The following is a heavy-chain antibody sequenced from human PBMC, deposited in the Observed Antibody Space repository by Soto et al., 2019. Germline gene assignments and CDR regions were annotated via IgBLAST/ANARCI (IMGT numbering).Heavy chain of an antibody. CDR3: AKVDYYDSSGVNY. Sequence: QVQLVESGGGVVQPGRSLRLSCAASGFTFSSYGMHWVRQAPGKGLEWVAVISYDGSNKYYADSVKGRFTISRDNSKNTLYLQMNSLRAEDTAVYYCAKVDYYDSSGVNYWGQGTLVTVSS. CDR2: ISYDGSNK. J-gene: IGHJ4*02. D-gene: IGHD3-22*01. CDR1: GFTFSSYG. V-gene: IGHV3-30*18.